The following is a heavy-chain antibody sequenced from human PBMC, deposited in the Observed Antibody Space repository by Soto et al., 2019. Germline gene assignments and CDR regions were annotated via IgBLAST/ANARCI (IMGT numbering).Heavy chain of an antibody. Sequence: SETLSLTCAVYGGSFSGYYWSWIRQPPGKGLEWIGYIYYSGSTNYNPSLKSRVTISVDTSKNQFSLKLSSVTAADTAVYYCARDGVIAAAGIVGPYYYYGMDVWGQGTTVTVSS. D-gene: IGHD6-13*01. CDR1: GGSFSGYY. CDR3: ARDGVIAAAGIVGPYYYYGMDV. CDR2: IYYSGST. J-gene: IGHJ6*02. V-gene: IGHV4-59*01.